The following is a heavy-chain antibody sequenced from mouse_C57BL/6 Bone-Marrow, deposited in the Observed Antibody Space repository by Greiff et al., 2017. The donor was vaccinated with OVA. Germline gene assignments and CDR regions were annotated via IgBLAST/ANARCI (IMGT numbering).Heavy chain of an antibody. CDR2: IRNKANGYTT. Sequence: EVHLVESGGGLVQPGGSLSLSCAASGFTFTDYYMSWVRQPPGTALEWLGFIRNKANGYTTEYSASVKGRFTISRDNSQSILYLQMNALRAEDSATYYCARSRSYYRAWFAYWGQGTLVTVSA. D-gene: IGHD2-12*01. V-gene: IGHV7-3*01. CDR1: GFTFTDYY. J-gene: IGHJ3*01. CDR3: ARSRSYYRAWFAY.